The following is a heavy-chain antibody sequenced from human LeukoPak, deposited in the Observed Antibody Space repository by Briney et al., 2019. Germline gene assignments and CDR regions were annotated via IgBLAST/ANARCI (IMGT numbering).Heavy chain of an antibody. CDR1: GFTFRGYS. CDR2: ISSSGSDT. Sequence: PGGSLRLSCAASGFTFRGYSMHWVRQAPGKGLEWVSSISSSGSDTYYADSVKGRFTISRDNAKTSLYLQMNSLRAEDTAVYYCARVQEVFGELDNWGQGTLVTVSA. D-gene: IGHD3-10*02. J-gene: IGHJ4*02. CDR3: ARVQEVFGELDN. V-gene: IGHV3-21*01.